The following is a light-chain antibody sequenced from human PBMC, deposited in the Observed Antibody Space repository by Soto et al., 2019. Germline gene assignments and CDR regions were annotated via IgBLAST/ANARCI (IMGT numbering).Light chain of an antibody. CDR3: SSYTSSSINYV. CDR1: SSDVGGYNY. J-gene: IGLJ1*01. Sequence: QTVLTQPASVSGAPGQSITISCTETSSDVGGYNYVSWYQQHPGKAPKLMIYDVSNRPSGVSNRFSGSKSGNTASLTISGLQAEDEADYYCSSYTSSSINYVFGTGTKVTVL. V-gene: IGLV2-14*01. CDR2: DVS.